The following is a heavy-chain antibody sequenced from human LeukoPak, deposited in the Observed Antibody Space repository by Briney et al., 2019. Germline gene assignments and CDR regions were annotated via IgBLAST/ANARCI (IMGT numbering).Heavy chain of an antibody. V-gene: IGHV1-18*01. J-gene: IGHJ4*02. D-gene: IGHD2/OR15-2a*01. CDR1: GYTFTSYG. CDR3: ARGKDNSIYAYFFDY. CDR2: ISAYNGNT. Sequence: ASVKVSCKASGYTFTSYGISWVRQAPGQGLEWMGWISAYNGNTDYAQKLQGRVTMTTDTSTSTAYMELRSLRSDDTAMYYCARGKDNSIYAYFFDYWGQGTLVTVSS.